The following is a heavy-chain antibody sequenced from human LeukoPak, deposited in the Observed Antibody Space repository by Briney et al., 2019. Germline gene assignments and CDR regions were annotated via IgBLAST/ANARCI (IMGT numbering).Heavy chain of an antibody. CDR1: GDSISSSSSY. D-gene: IGHD6-19*01. CDR2: ISYTRNT. Sequence: PSETLSLTCGVSGDSISSSSSYCGWIRQPPGKGLEWIGSISYTRNTDYKTSLKNRVTISVNTSNTQFTLDLTPVSSADTAVYYCARQKGGVAGLKYHFDYWGQGTLVTVSS. J-gene: IGHJ4*02. V-gene: IGHV4-39*01. CDR3: ARQKGGVAGLKYHFDY.